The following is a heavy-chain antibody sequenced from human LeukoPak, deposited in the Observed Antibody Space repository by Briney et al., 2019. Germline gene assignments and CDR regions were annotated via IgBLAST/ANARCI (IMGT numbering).Heavy chain of an antibody. CDR2: IGVRGGSS. CDR1: GFTFADYA. Sequence: GGSLRLSCAASGFTFADYAMTWVRQAPGKGLEWVSVIGVRGGSSYYADSAKGRFTISRDNSKNTLYLQMNSLRAEDTAIYYCAKVTGGDMITYGGLDYWGQGTLVTVSS. V-gene: IGHV3-23*01. CDR3: AKVTGGDMITYGGLDY. J-gene: IGHJ4*02. D-gene: IGHD3-16*01.